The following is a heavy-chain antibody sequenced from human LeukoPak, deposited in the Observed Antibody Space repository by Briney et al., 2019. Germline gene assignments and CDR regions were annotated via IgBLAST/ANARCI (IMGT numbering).Heavy chain of an antibody. D-gene: IGHD3-9*01. CDR1: GYSISSGYY. CDR2: IYHSGST. J-gene: IGHJ3*02. CDR3: ARELLRYFDWLSGGPNDAFDI. V-gene: IGHV4-38-2*02. Sequence: PSETLSLTCAVSGYSISSGYYWGWIRQPPGRGPEWIGSIYHSGSTYYNPSLKSRVTISVDTSKNQFSLKLSSVTAADTAVYYCARELLRYFDWLSGGPNDAFDIWGQGTMVTVSS.